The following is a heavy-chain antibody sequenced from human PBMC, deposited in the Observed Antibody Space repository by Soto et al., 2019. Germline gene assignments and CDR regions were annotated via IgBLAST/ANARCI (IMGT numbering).Heavy chain of an antibody. Sequence: EVQLVQSGGGSLQPGGSLRLSCAASRFNFTNYWMHWVRQVPGKGLVWVSRIDGVGTGTSYSDSVRGRFTISRDNADNMLYLQLNSRSAEGTGVYYCTTVFEYSGPGILVTVSS. CDR3: TTVFEY. CDR2: IDGVGTGT. J-gene: IGHJ4*02. CDR1: RFNFTNYW. V-gene: IGHV3-74*01.